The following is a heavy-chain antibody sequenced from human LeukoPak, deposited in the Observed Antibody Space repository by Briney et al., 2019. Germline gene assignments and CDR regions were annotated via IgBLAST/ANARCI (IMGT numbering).Heavy chain of an antibody. CDR3: AKNRDSSDYPRDFDF. Sequence: GGSLRLSCAAFGFTFSSYGIHWVRQTPGKGLEWLAFIRHDGSYQQYADSVKGRFTVSRDNSNDMVYLQMNSLRTEDTAVYYCAKNRDSSDYPRDFDFWGQGTLVTVSS. V-gene: IGHV3-30*02. CDR2: IRHDGSYQ. D-gene: IGHD3-22*01. CDR1: GFTFSSYG. J-gene: IGHJ4*02.